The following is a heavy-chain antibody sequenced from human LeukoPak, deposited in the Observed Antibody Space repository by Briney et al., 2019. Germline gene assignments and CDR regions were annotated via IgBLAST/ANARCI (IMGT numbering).Heavy chain of an antibody. Sequence: GGSLRLSCAASGFTFYSFAMSWVRQAPGKGLEWFSSISGSGGSTYYAASVKGRFTISRDNSRNKLYLQMNSLRAEDTAVYYCAKDHGVAVAGMYYWGQGTLVTVSS. CDR1: GFTFYSFA. CDR3: AKDHGVAVAGMYY. V-gene: IGHV3-23*01. D-gene: IGHD6-19*01. J-gene: IGHJ4*02. CDR2: ISGSGGST.